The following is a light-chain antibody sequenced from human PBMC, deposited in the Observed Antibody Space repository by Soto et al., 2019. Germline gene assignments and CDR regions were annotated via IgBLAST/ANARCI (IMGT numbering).Light chain of an antibody. CDR2: EVS. J-gene: IGLJ1*01. Sequence: QSALTQPPSVSGSPGQSVTISCTGTSSDVGSYNRVSWYQQPPGTAPKLMIYEVSNRPSGVPDRFSGSKSGNTASLTISGLQAEDEADYYCHSYTSTNTYVFGTGTKPPS. CDR1: SSDVGSYNR. V-gene: IGLV2-18*02. CDR3: HSYTSTNTYV.